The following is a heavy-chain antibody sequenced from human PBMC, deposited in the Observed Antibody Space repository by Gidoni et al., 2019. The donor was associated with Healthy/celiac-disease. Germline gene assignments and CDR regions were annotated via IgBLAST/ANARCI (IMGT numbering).Heavy chain of an antibody. CDR2: IYYSGST. CDR3: ARLTPGYCSSTSCYEPYYFDY. D-gene: IGHD2-2*01. Sequence: QVQLQESGPGLVKPSQTLSLTCTVSGGSISSGDYYWRWIRQPPGKGLEWIGYIYYSGSTYYNPSLKSRVTISVDTSKNQFSLKLSSVTAADTAVYYCARLTPGYCSSTSCYEPYYFDYWGQGTLVTVSS. V-gene: IGHV4-30-4*01. J-gene: IGHJ4*02. CDR1: GGSISSGDYY.